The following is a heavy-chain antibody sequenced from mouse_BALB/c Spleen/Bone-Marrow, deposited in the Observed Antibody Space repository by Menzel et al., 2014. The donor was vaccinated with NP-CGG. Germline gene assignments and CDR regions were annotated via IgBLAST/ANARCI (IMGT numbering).Heavy chain of an antibody. D-gene: IGHD2-14*01. J-gene: IGHJ3*01. Sequence: VKLQESGAELAKPGASVEMSCKASGYTFTNYWMHWVKQRPGQGLEWIGYINPSTGYTEYNQKFKDKATLTADKSSSTAYMQLSSLTSEDSAVYYCARFYRYDGFAYWGQGTLVTVSA. CDR2: INPSTGYT. CDR3: ARFYRYDGFAY. CDR1: GYTFTNYW. V-gene: IGHV1-7*01.